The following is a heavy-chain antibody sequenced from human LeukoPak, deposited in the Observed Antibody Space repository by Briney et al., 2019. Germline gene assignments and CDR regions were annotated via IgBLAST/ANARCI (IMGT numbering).Heavy chain of an antibody. CDR2: INHSEST. D-gene: IGHD6-6*01. J-gene: IGHJ5*02. CDR3: ARRTVSHDTSSVGNWLDP. V-gene: IGHV4-34*01. CDR1: GGSYSGYY. Sequence: PSETLSLTCAVYGGSYSGYYWSWIRQSPGKGLEWIGEINHSESTNYNPSLKSRVTISEDTSKNQFSLRLSSVTTADTAVYYCARRTVSHDTSSVGNWLDPWGQGTLVTVSS.